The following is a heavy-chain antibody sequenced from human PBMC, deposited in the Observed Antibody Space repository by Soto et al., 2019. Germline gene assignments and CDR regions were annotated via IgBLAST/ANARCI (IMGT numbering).Heavy chain of an antibody. CDR3: ATLRGLGVVSPYFDY. CDR1: GGSITSYY. V-gene: IGHV4-59*12. D-gene: IGHD3-10*01. Sequence: SETLSLTCSVSGGSITSYYWSWIRQPPGKGLEWIAYIYYSGITSYNPSLKSRVSISLDTSKNRFSLKLRSVTAADTAVYFCATLRGLGVVSPYFDYWGQGLMVTVSS. CDR2: IYYSGIT. J-gene: IGHJ4*02.